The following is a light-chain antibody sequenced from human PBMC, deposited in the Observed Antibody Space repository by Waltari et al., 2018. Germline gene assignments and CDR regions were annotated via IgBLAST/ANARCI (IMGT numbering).Light chain of an antibody. V-gene: IGLV3-27*01. CDR2: NDR. Sequence: WLQQKPGQAPVLLIYNDRERPSGIPALFSWSSSGTTVTLASSGAQGEDEADYYGYSAADNKVGVFGGGTKVTVL. CDR3: YSAADNKVGV. J-gene: IGLJ2*01.